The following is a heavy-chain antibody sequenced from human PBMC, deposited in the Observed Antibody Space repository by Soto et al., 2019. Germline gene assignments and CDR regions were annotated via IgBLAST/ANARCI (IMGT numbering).Heavy chain of an antibody. CDR2: ISYDGSNK. D-gene: IGHD3-10*01. Sequence: GGSLRLSCAASGFTFSSYGMHWVRQAPGKGLEWVAVISYDGSNKYYADSVKGRFTISRDNSKNTLYLQMNSLRAEDTAVYYCAKDGASYYYYGVDVWGQGTTVTVSS. CDR3: AKDGASYYYYGVDV. J-gene: IGHJ6*02. V-gene: IGHV3-30*18. CDR1: GFTFSSYG.